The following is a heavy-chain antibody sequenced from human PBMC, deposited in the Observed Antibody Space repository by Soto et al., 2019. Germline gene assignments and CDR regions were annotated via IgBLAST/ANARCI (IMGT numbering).Heavy chain of an antibody. D-gene: IGHD2-15*01. Sequence: QVQLVQSGAEVQKPGASVKVSCKASGYTFTSYDINWVRQATGQGLEWMGWMNPNSGNTGYAQKFQGRVTMTRNTSISTAYMELSSLRSEDTAVYYCAINQEGYCSGGSCYSDAFDIWGQGTMVTVSS. CDR2: MNPNSGNT. CDR1: GYTFTSYD. V-gene: IGHV1-8*01. J-gene: IGHJ3*02. CDR3: AINQEGYCSGGSCYSDAFDI.